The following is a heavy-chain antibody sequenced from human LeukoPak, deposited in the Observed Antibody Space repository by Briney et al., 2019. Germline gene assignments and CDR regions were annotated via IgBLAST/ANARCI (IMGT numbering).Heavy chain of an antibody. CDR3: ARHDSSGYYNYYYYYMDV. CDR2: INHSGST. D-gene: IGHD3-22*01. Sequence: SETLSLTCAVYGGSFSGYYWSWIRQPPGKGLEWIGEINHSGSTNYNPPLKSRVTISVDTSKNQFSLKLSSVTAADTAVYYCARHDSSGYYNYYYYYMDVWGKGTTVTISS. CDR1: GGSFSGYY. V-gene: IGHV4-34*01. J-gene: IGHJ6*03.